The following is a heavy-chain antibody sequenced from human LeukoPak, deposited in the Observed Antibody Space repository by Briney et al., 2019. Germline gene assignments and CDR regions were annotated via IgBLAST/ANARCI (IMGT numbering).Heavy chain of an antibody. D-gene: IGHD3-3*01. V-gene: IGHV3-30-3*01. J-gene: IGHJ3*01. CDR2: LLSGGTNK. Sequence: GASLRLSCAASGFTFSDYAMHWVRQAPGKGLEWVAVLLSGGTNKYYADSVKGRFTISRDNSKNTKFLQMNSLRAEDTAVYHCARDRSGYANDAFDFWGQGTMVTV. CDR1: GFTFSDYA. CDR3: ARDRSGYANDAFDF.